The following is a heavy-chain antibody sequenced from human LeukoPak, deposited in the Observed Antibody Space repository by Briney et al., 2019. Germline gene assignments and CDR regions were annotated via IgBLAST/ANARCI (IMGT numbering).Heavy chain of an antibody. J-gene: IGHJ6*03. Sequence: GGSLRLSCAASGFTVSSNYMSWVRQAAGKRLDWLSVIYSGGSTYYADSVKGRFTISRDNSKNTLYLQMNSLRAEDTAVYYCARVGNYYYYMDVWGKGTTVTVSS. V-gene: IGHV3-53*01. CDR1: GFTVSSNY. D-gene: IGHD6-13*01. CDR2: IYSGGST. CDR3: ARVGNYYYYMDV.